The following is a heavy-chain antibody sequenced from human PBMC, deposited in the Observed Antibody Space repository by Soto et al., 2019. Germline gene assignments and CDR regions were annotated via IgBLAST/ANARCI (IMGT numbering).Heavy chain of an antibody. D-gene: IGHD1-26*01. V-gene: IGHV1-18*01. CDR2: ISAHRGHT. J-gene: IGHJ4*02. Sequence: QVQLVQSAPELTKPGASVKVSCRVSGHISGHYGISWVRLRAGQGLEWMGWISAHRGHTNYAHKFRGRVSMTTDPSTATVPMELTNLLSDDTAVNFGARDGDQWDQRFCDNWGQGTLVTVSS. CDR3: ARDGDQWDQRFCDN. CDR1: GHISGHYG.